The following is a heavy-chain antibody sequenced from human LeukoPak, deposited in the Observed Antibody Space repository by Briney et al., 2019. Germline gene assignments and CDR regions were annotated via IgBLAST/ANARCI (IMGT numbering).Heavy chain of an antibody. D-gene: IGHD4-11*01. V-gene: IGHV3-48*04. J-gene: IGHJ6*03. CDR3: TRDAYSNYPYYYYYMDV. CDR1: GFTFSSYS. Sequence: GGSLRLSCAAFGFTFSSYSMNWVRQAPGKGLEWVSYVSRSGPTIYYADSVKGRFTISRDNAKNSLYLQMNSLRAEDTAVYYCTRDAYSNYPYYYYYMDVWGKGTTVTVSS. CDR2: VSRSGPTI.